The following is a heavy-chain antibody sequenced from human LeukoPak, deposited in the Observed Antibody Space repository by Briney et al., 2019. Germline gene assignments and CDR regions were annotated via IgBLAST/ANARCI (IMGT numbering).Heavy chain of an antibody. CDR3: ARVPTVAFFDY. CDR2: IYYSRST. D-gene: IGHD4-23*01. J-gene: IGHJ4*02. V-gene: IGHV4-39*01. CDR1: GGSISSSSYY. Sequence: SETLSLTCTVSGGSISSSSYYWGWIRQPPGKGLEWIGSIYYSRSTYYNPSLKSRVTISVDTSKNQFSLKLSSVTAADTAVYYCARVPTVAFFDYWGQGTLVTVSS.